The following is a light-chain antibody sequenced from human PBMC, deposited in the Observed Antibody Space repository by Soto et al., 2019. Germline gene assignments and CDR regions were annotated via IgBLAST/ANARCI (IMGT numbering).Light chain of an antibody. CDR2: GTS. CDR3: QQYNNWPQT. Sequence: EVVLTQSPATLSVSPGEGVTLSCRASQSVSTNLAWYQQKPGQSPRLLIYGTSTRATGVPARFSGGGSGTEFTLTINSLQSEDFAVYYCQQYNNWPQTFGQGTKVDIK. V-gene: IGKV3-15*01. J-gene: IGKJ1*01. CDR1: QSVSTN.